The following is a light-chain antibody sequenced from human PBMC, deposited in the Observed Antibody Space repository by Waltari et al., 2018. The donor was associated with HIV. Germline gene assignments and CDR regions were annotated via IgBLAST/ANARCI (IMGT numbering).Light chain of an antibody. CDR2: GKN. Sequence: SSELTQDPAVSVALGQTVRITCQGDSLRSYYASWYQQKPGQAPVLVIYGKNNRPSGIPDRFPGSSSGNTASLTITGAQAEDEADYYCNSRDSSGNHLRVFGGGTKLTVL. V-gene: IGLV3-19*01. J-gene: IGLJ3*02. CDR1: SLRSYY. CDR3: NSRDSSGNHLRV.